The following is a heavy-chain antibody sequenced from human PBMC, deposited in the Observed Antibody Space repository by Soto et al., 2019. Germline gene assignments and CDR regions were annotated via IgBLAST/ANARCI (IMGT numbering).Heavy chain of an antibody. CDR1: GGSIISSKNY. V-gene: IGHV4-39*01. D-gene: IGHD3-10*01. CDR2: ISYSGST. J-gene: IGHJ6*02. CDR3: SRRYSFGSGKYGVDV. Sequence: SETLSLTCTVSGGSIISSKNYFFCIRQPPWKGLEWIGTISYSGSTYYNPSLNGRVIISVDTSKNQFSLKLSSLTAADTAVYYCSRRYSFGSGKYGVDVWGQGTMVTV.